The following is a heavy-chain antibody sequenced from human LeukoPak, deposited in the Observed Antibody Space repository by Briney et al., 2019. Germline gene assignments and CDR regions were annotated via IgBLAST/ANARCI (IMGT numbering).Heavy chain of an antibody. CDR2: ISGSGGST. V-gene: IGHV3-23*01. CDR1: GLTFSSYA. D-gene: IGHD3-16*01. J-gene: IGHJ4*02. CDR3: APMGLYFDY. Sequence: GGSLRLSCAASGLTFSSYAMSWVRQAPGKGLEWVSAISGSGGSTYYADSVKGRFTISRDNSQNTLYLQMNSLRAEDTAVYYCAPMGLYFDYWGQGTLVTVSS.